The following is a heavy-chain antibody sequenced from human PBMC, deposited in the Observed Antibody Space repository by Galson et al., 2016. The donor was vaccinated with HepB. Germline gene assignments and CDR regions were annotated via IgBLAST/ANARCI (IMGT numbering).Heavy chain of an antibody. CDR1: GYSIRSGYY. CDR2: VSQRGTN. V-gene: IGHV4-38-2*02. CDR3: ARDYASTYGMDV. D-gene: IGHD3-16*01. Sequence: SETLSLTCTVSGYSIRSGYYWVWIRQSPGKGLEFIASVSQRGTNQYNPSLKSRVAILVDTSKNQFSLRLRSVTAADTAIYYCARDYASTYGMDVWGQGTAVTVSS. J-gene: IGHJ6*02.